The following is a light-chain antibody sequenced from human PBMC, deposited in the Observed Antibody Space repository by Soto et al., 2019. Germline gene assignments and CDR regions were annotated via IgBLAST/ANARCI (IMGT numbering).Light chain of an antibody. CDR3: QQRSSWPIT. CDR2: DAS. CDR1: QSVDTY. J-gene: IGKJ5*01. Sequence: EIVLTQSPATLSLSPGDRATLSCRASQSVDTYLAWYQQRPGLAPRLLIYDASNRATGIPARFSGSGSGTDFTLIISRLDPEDFAVYYCQQRSSWPITFGQGTRL. V-gene: IGKV3-11*01.